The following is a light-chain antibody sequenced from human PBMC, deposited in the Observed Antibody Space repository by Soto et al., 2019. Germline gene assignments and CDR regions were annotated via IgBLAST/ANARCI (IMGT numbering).Light chain of an antibody. CDR2: GAS. J-gene: IGKJ3*01. CDR3: QQRGASELS. Sequence: EIVLTQSPATLSLSPGERATLSCRASQSISSYLAWYQQKPGQPPRLLIYGASKRAAGIPARFSGSGSGTDFTLTISSLEPDDFAVYYCQQRGASELSFGPGTKVDS. CDR1: QSISSY. V-gene: IGKV3-11*01.